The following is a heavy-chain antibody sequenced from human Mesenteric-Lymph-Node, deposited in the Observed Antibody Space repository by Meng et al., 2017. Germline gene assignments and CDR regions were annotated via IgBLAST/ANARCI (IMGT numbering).Heavy chain of an antibody. J-gene: IGHJ4*02. D-gene: IGHD2-8*01. Sequence: SETLSLTCTVSGGSISSYYWSWIRQPPGKGLEWIGYIYYSGSTNYNPSLKSRVTISVDTSKNQFSLKLRSVTVADTAVYYCVRGNLMVTSPFDYWGQGTVVTVSS. CDR3: VRGNLMVTSPFDY. V-gene: IGHV4-59*12. CDR1: GGSISSYY. CDR2: IYYSGST.